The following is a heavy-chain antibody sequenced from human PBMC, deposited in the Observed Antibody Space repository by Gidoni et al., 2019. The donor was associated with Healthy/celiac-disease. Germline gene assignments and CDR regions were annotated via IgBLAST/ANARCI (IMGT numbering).Heavy chain of an antibody. D-gene: IGHD5-12*01. CDR3: ARGFSGYDY. J-gene: IGHJ4*02. CDR1: GGTFSSDA. Sequence: QVQLVQSGAEVKKPGSSVKVSCKASGGTFSSDAISWVRQAPGQGLEWMGRIIPILGIANYAQKFQGRVTITADKSTSTAYMELSSLRSEDTAVYYCARGFSGYDYWGQGTLVTVSS. CDR2: IIPILGIA. V-gene: IGHV1-69*04.